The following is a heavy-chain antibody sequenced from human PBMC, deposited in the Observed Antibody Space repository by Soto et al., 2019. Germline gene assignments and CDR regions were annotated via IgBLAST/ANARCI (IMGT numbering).Heavy chain of an antibody. V-gene: IGHV1-69*06. J-gene: IGHJ6*02. CDR2: IIPIFGNT. CDR3: TREGSAPYYYYGMDA. Sequence: ASVKVSCKASGGTFSSYAISWVRQAPGQGLEWMGGIIPIFGNTNYAQNLQGRVIMTADTSTNTAYMELRSLRSDDTAIYYCTREGSAPYYYYGMDAWGQGTTVTVSS. CDR1: GGTFSSYA. D-gene: IGHD3-10*01.